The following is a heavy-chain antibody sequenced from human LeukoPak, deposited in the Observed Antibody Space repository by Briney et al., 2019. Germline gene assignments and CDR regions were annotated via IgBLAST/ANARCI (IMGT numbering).Heavy chain of an antibody. D-gene: IGHD6-19*01. J-gene: IGHJ6*03. V-gene: IGHV4-4*07. CDR1: GGSISSYY. Sequence: PSETLSLTCNVSGGSISSYYWSWIRQPAGKGLEWIGRIYTSGSTNYNPSLKSRVTMSVDTSKNQFSLKLSSVTAADTAVYYCARCSSGWRKTYYYYYMDVWGKGTTVSISS. CDR2: IYTSGST. CDR3: ARCSSGWRKTYYYYYMDV.